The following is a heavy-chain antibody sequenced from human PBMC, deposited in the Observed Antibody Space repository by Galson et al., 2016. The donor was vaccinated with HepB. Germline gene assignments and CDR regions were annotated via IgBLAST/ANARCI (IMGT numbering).Heavy chain of an antibody. CDR1: GHTFTNDW. Sequence: QSGAEVKKPGESLKISCKGSGHTFTNDWLAWVRQMPGKGLEWMGIIYPDDSDTRYGPSFQGHVTFSADKSINTAYLQWSSLKASDTAMYYCASRHWLGFQLREYWGQGTLVTVSS. V-gene: IGHV5-51*01. CDR3: ASRHWLGFQLREY. J-gene: IGHJ4*02. CDR2: IYPDDSDT. D-gene: IGHD6-19*01.